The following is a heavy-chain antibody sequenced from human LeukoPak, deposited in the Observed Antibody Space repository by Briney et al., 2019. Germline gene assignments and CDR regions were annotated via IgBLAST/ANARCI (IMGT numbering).Heavy chain of an antibody. CDR1: GFAFGSHW. CDR3: TRDGSGSRIPFDY. CDR2: IESDASNT. D-gene: IGHD1-26*01. Sequence: GGSLRLSCAASGFAFGSHWMHWVRQAPGKGLVWVARIESDASNTRYADSVKGRFTISRDNANKTLYLQMNSLRAEDTAVYYCTRDGSGSRIPFDYWGQGTLVTVSS. V-gene: IGHV3-74*01. J-gene: IGHJ4*02.